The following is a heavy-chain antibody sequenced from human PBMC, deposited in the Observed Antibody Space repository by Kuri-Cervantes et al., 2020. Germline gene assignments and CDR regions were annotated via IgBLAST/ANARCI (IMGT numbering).Heavy chain of an antibody. D-gene: IGHD3-3*01. V-gene: IGHV4-4*07. CDR1: GGSISSYY. Sequence: GSLRLSCTVSGGSISSYYWSWIRQPAGKGLEWIGRIYTSGSTNYNPSLKSRVTMSVDTSKSQFSLKLSSVTAADTAVYYCARSDFWSGYRFDYWGQGTLVTVSS. CDR3: ARSDFWSGYRFDY. J-gene: IGHJ4*02. CDR2: IYTSGST.